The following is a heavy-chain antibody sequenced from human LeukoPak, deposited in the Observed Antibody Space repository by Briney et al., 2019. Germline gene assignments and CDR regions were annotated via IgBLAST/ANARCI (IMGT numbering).Heavy chain of an antibody. CDR1: GFTFNSYW. CDR3: ARDWNTVATTSLDY. V-gene: IGHV3-7*01. CDR2: IKQDGSEK. J-gene: IGHJ4*02. D-gene: IGHD5-12*01. Sequence: GGSLRLSCAASGFTFNSYWMSWVRQAPGKGLEWVAIIKQDGSEKYYVDSVKGRFTISRDNAKNSLYLQMNSLRAEDTAVYYCARDWNTVATTSLDYWGQGTLVTVSS.